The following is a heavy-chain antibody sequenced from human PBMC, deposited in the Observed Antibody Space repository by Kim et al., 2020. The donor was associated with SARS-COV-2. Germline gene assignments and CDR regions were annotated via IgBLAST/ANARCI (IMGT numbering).Heavy chain of an antibody. CDR1: GFTFSSYS. CDR3: AREGGTMVRGVIQDY. D-gene: IGHD3-10*01. CDR2: ISSSSSYI. Sequence: GGSLRLSCAASGFTFSSYSMNWVRQAPGKGLEWVSSISSSSSYIYYADSVKGRFTISRDNAKNSLYLQMNSLRAEDTAVYYCAREGGTMVRGVIQDYWGQGTLVTVSS. J-gene: IGHJ4*02. V-gene: IGHV3-21*01.